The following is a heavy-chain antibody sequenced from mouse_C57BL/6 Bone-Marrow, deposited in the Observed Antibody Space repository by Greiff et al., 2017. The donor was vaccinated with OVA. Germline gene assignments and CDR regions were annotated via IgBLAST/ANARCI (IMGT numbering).Heavy chain of an antibody. CDR3: ARGDYAMDY. CDR1: CYAFSSSW. V-gene: IGHV1-82*01. Sequence: QVQLQQSGPELVQPGASVKISCKASCYAFSSSWMNWVKQRPGKGLEWIGRLSPGDGDTNYNGKFKGKATLTADKSSRPAYMQLSSLTSEDSAVYFCARGDYAMDYWGQGTSVTVSS. J-gene: IGHJ4*01. CDR2: LSPGDGDT.